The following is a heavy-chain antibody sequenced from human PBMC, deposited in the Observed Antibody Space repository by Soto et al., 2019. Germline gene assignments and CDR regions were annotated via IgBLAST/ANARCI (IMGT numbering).Heavy chain of an antibody. V-gene: IGHV3-21*01. CDR1: GFTFSSYS. CDR2: ISSSSSSYI. Sequence: EVQLVESGGGLVKPGGSLRLSCAASGFTFSSYSMNWVRQAPGKGLEWVSSISSSSSSYIYYADSVKGRFTFSRDNAKNSLYLQMNSLRAEDTAVYYCASSRMAGYHSLDYWGQGTLVTVSS. D-gene: IGHD6-19*01. CDR3: ASSRMAGYHSLDY. J-gene: IGHJ4*02.